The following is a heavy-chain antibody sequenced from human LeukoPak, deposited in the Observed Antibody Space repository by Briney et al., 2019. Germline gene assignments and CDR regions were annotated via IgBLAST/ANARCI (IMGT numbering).Heavy chain of an antibody. V-gene: IGHV3-21*01. CDR2: ISSSSSYI. CDR1: GFTFSSYS. Sequence: GGSLRLSCAASGFTFSSYSMNWVRQAPGKGLEWVSSISSSSSYIYYADSVKGRFTISRDNAKNSLYLQMNSLRAEDTAVYYCARDLELVTMVRGVIPDAFDIWGQGTMVTVSS. D-gene: IGHD3-10*01. J-gene: IGHJ3*02. CDR3: ARDLELVTMVRGVIPDAFDI.